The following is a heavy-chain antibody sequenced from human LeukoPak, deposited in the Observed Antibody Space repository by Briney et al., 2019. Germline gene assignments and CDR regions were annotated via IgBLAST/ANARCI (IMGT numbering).Heavy chain of an antibody. CDR1: GGSFSGYY. V-gene: IGHV4-34*01. J-gene: IGHJ4*02. CDR3: ARGNYDSSGYYARVFNFDY. D-gene: IGHD3-22*01. Sequence: SETLSLTCAVYGGSFSGYYCSWIRQPPRKGLEWIGEINHSGSTNYNPSLKSRVTISVDTSKNQFSLKLSSVTAADTAVYYCARGNYDSSGYYARVFNFDYWGQGTLVTVSS. CDR2: INHSGST.